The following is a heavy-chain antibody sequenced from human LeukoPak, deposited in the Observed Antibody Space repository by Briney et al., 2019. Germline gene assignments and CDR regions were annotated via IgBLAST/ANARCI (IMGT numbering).Heavy chain of an antibody. D-gene: IGHD3-3*01. V-gene: IGHV3-53*01. Sequence: GGSLRLSCAASGFTVSSNYMSWVRQAPGKGPEWVSVIYSGGSTYYADSVKGRFTISRDNSKNTLYLQMNSLRAEDTAVYYCARGPRITIFGVVIPRFDYWGQGTLVTVSS. J-gene: IGHJ4*02. CDR1: GFTVSSNY. CDR3: ARGPRITIFGVVIPRFDY. CDR2: IYSGGST.